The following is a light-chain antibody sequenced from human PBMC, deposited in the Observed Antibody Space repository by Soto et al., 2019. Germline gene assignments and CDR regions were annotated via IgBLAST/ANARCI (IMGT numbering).Light chain of an antibody. V-gene: IGLV1-40*01. CDR3: QSYDISLSGSV. CDR1: SSNIGAGYD. Sequence: QSVMTQAPSVSGAPGQRVTISCTGSSSNIGAGYDVHWYQQLPGTAPKLLIYGNSNRPSAVPDRFSGSKSGTSASLAITGLQAEDEADYYCQSYDISLSGSVFGTGTKLTVL. J-gene: IGLJ1*01. CDR2: GNS.